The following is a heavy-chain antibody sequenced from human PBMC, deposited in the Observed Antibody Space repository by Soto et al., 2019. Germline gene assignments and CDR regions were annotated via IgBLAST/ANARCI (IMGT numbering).Heavy chain of an antibody. CDR3: ARRAIYGDYADY. J-gene: IGHJ4*02. Sequence: PSETLSLTCTVSGGSISSYYWSWIRQPPGKGLEWIGYIYYSGSTNYNPSLKSRVTISVDTSKNQFSLKLSSVTAADTAVYYCARRAIYGDYADYWGQGTLVTVSS. CDR2: IYYSGST. V-gene: IGHV4-59*08. D-gene: IGHD4-17*01. CDR1: GGSISSYY.